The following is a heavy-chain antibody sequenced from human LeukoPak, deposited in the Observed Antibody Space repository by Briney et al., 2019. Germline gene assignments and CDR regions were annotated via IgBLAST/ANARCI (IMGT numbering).Heavy chain of an antibody. CDR1: GGSFTAYY. CDR2: VDHSGST. J-gene: IGHJ1*01. CDR3: ARTPPRGDYSGSGSYYNR. V-gene: IGHV4-34*01. D-gene: IGHD3-10*01. Sequence: SETLSLTCAVYGGSFTAYYWSWIRQPPGKGLGWIGKVDHSGSTNYNPSPKNRVTISVDTSKDQVSLNLTSVTAADTAVYYCARTPPRGDYSGSGSYYNRWGQGTLVTVS.